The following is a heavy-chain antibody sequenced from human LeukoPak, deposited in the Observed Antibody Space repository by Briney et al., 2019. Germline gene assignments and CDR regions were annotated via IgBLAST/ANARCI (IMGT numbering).Heavy chain of an antibody. D-gene: IGHD2/OR15-2a*01. CDR3: ARSVFHDYLEYFDY. V-gene: IGHV3-7*01. J-gene: IGHJ4*02. CDR2: IKQDGSEK. Sequence: GGSLRLSCAASGFTFSSYWMSWVRQAPGKGLEWVANIKQDGSEKYYVDSVKGRFTISRDNAKNSLYLQMNSLRAEDTAVYYCARSVFHDYLEYFDYWGQGTLVTVSS. CDR1: GFTFSSYW.